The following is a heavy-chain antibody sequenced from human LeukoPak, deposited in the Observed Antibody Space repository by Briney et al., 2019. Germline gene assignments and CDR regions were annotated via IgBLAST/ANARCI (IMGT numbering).Heavy chain of an antibody. J-gene: IGHJ5*02. CDR1: GFTFSSYE. CDR2: ISSSGSTI. D-gene: IGHD1-26*01. CDR3: ARDSGSYTGNNWFDP. Sequence: GSLRLSCAASGFTFSSYEMNWVRQAPGKGLEWVSYISSSGSTIYYADSVKGRFTISRDNAKNSLYLQMNSLRAEDTAVYYCARDSGSYTGNNWFDPWGQGTLVTVSS. V-gene: IGHV3-48*03.